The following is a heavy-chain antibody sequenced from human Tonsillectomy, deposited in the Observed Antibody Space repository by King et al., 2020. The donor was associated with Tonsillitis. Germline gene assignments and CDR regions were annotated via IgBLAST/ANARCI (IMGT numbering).Heavy chain of an antibody. D-gene: IGHD3-22*01. J-gene: IGHJ4*02. CDR3: AGGDSSGYYSGVYDY. V-gene: IGHV3-33*08. CDR1: GFTFSSYG. CDR2: IWYDGSNK. Sequence: VQLVESGGGVVQPGRSLRLSCAASGFTFSSYGMHWVRQAPGKGLEWVAVIWYDGSNKYYADSVKGRFTISRDNSKNTLYLQMNSLRAEDTAVYYCAGGDSSGYYSGVYDYWGQGTLVTVS.